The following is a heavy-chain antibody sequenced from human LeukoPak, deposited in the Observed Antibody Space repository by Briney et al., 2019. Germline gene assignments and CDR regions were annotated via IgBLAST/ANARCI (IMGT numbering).Heavy chain of an antibody. CDR1: GGSISSSSYY. CDR2: IYYSGST. J-gene: IGHJ4*02. Sequence: SETLSLTCTVSGGSISSSSYYWGWIGQPPGKGLEWIGSIYYSGSTYYNPSLKSRVTISVDTSKNQFSLKLSSVTAADTAVYYCARHGTTVVTFSFDYWGQGTLVTVSS. CDR3: ARHGTTVVTFSFDY. D-gene: IGHD4-23*01. V-gene: IGHV4-39*01.